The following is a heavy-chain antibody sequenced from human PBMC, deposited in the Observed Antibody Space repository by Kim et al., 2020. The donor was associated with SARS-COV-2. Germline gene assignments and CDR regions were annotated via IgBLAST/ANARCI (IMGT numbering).Heavy chain of an antibody. Sequence: GESLKISCKGSGYSFTSYWIGWVRQMPGKGLEWMGIIYPGDSDTRYSPSFQGQVTISADKSISTAYLQWSSLKASDTAMYYCARHTYEITMVRGVIDYWGQGTLVTVSS. CDR2: IYPGDSDT. CDR3: ARHTYEITMVRGVIDY. J-gene: IGHJ4*02. V-gene: IGHV5-51*01. CDR1: GYSFTSYW. D-gene: IGHD3-10*01.